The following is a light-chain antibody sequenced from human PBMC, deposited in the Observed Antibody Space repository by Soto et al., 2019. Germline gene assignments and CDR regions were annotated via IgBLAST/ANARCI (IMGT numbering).Light chain of an antibody. Sequence: QSALTQPATVSGSPGQSITISCTGTTSDVGGYNYVSWYQQRPGKAPKLMIYEVRNRPSGISNRFSGSKSGNTASLTISGLQAEDEADYYCCSYTSSSLYVFGAGTKLTVL. CDR1: TSDVGGYNY. CDR2: EVR. J-gene: IGLJ1*01. CDR3: CSYTSSSLYV. V-gene: IGLV2-14*01.